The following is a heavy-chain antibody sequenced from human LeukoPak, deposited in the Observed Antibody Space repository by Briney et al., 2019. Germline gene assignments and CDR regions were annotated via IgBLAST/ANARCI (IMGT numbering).Heavy chain of an antibody. CDR3: AKDLYQLPYYYYYMDV. CDR2: IRYDGSNK. J-gene: IGHJ6*03. D-gene: IGHD2-2*01. Sequence: PGGSLRLSCAASGFTVSSNYMHWVRQAPGKGLEWVAFIRYDGSNKYYADSVKGRFTIFRDNSKNTLYLQMNSLRAEDTAVYYCAKDLYQLPYYYYYMDVWGKGTTVTVSS. CDR1: GFTVSSNY. V-gene: IGHV3-30*02.